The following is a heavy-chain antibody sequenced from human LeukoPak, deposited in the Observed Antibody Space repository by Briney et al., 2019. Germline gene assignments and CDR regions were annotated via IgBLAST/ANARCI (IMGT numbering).Heavy chain of an antibody. V-gene: IGHV3-20*04. CDR1: GFTFDDYG. J-gene: IGHJ4*02. CDR2: INWNGGST. CDR3: AREGVPAAIRGGAFDY. Sequence: GGSLRLSCAASGFTFDDYGMSWVRQAPGKGVEWDSGINWNGGSTGYADSVKGRFTISRDNAKNSLYLQMNSLRAEDTALYYCAREGVPAAIRGGAFDYWGQGTLVTVSS. D-gene: IGHD2-2*02.